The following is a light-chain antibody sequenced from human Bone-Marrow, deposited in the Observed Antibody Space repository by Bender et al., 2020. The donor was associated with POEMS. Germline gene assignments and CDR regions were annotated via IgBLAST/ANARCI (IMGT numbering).Light chain of an antibody. CDR3: QVWDSSSDHSL. Sequence: SYVLTQPPSVSVAPGQTARITCGGNNIGAKRVHWYQQKPGQAPVLVVYYDSDRPSGIPERFSGSNSANTAALTISRVEPGDEADYYCQVWDSSSDHSLFGGGTKVTVL. CDR2: YDS. V-gene: IGLV3-21*02. CDR1: NIGAKR. J-gene: IGLJ3*02.